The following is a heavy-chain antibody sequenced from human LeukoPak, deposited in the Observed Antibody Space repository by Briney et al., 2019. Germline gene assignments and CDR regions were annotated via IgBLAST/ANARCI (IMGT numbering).Heavy chain of an antibody. D-gene: IGHD6-13*01. CDR3: AAEHDGFDI. Sequence: PGGSLRLSCAVSGFTFSTYAVTWVRQAPGKGLEWVSSIRGDGGDTTYADSVKGRFTISRDNAKNTLYLQMNSLRADDTAVYYCAAEHDGFDIWGQGTMVTVSS. CDR1: GFTFSTYA. J-gene: IGHJ3*02. V-gene: IGHV3-23*01. CDR2: IRGDGGDT.